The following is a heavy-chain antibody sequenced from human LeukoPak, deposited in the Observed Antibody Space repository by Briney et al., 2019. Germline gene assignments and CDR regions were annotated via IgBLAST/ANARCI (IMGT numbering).Heavy chain of an antibody. CDR1: GGSISSSSYY. Sequence: SSETLSLTCTVSGGSISSSSYYWGWIRQPPGKGLEWIGSIYYSGSTYYNPSLKSRVTTSVDTSKNQFSLKLSSVTAADTAVYYCARLTPYSSVTPDYWGQGTLVTVSS. J-gene: IGHJ4*02. D-gene: IGHD6-19*01. V-gene: IGHV4-39*01. CDR2: IYYSGST. CDR3: ARLTPYSSVTPDY.